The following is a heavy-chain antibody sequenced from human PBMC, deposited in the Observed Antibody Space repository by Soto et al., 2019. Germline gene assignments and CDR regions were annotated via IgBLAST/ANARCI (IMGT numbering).Heavy chain of an antibody. CDR3: AREFGITMVRRYFDY. J-gene: IGHJ4*02. D-gene: IGHD3-10*01. CDR2: IYYSGST. Sequence: SETLSLTCTVSGGSISSGGYYWSWIRQHPGKGLEWIGYIYYSGSTYYNPSLKSRVTISVDTSKNQFSLKLSSVTAADTAVYYCAREFGITMVRRYFDYWGQGTLVTVSS. CDR1: GGSISSGGYY. V-gene: IGHV4-31*03.